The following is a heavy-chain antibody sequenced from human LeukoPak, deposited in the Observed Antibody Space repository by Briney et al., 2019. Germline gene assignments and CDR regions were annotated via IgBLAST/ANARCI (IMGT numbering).Heavy chain of an antibody. J-gene: IGHJ3*02. CDR1: GYSFTSYW. CDR2: IYPGDSDT. CDR3: ARQDIVAVVAATGAFDI. D-gene: IGHD2-15*01. V-gene: IGHV5-51*01. Sequence: GESLKISCKGSGYSFTSYWIGWVRQMPGKGLEWMGIIYPGDSDTRYSPSFQGQVTISADKSISTAYLQWSSLKASDTAMYYCARQDIVAVVAATGAFDIWGQGTMVTVSS.